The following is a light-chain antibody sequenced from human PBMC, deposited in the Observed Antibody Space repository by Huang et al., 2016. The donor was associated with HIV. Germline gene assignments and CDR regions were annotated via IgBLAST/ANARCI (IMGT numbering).Light chain of an antibody. Sequence: EIVLTQSPATLSLSPGERATLSCRASQSVSKYLAWYQQKPGQSPRPLIYDASNRATDIPARFSGSGSWTDFTLTISSLEPQDFAVYYCQQRTRWPLTFGGGTKVEI. CDR2: DAS. CDR1: QSVSKY. V-gene: IGKV3-11*01. J-gene: IGKJ4*01. CDR3: QQRTRWPLT.